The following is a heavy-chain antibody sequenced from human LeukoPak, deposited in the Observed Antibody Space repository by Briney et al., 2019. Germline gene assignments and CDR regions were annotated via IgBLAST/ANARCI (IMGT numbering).Heavy chain of an antibody. Sequence: ASVKVSCKVSGYTLTELSMHWVRQAPGKGLEWMGGFDPEDGETIYAQKFQGRVTMTEDTSTDTAYMELSGLRSEDTAVYYCATTMIVPKPPFDIWGQGTMVTVSS. CDR3: ATTMIVPKPPFDI. J-gene: IGHJ3*02. CDR2: FDPEDGET. V-gene: IGHV1-24*01. D-gene: IGHD3-22*01. CDR1: GYTLTELS.